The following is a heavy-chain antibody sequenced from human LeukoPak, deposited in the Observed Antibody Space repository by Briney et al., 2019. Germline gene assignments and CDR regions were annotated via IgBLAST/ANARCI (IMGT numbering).Heavy chain of an antibody. CDR1: GFTLSNYS. CDR3: AKSPSDYFGGDC. J-gene: IGHJ4*02. V-gene: IGHV3-23*01. CDR2: ISGSGGST. Sequence: GGSLRLSCAASGFTLSNYSMSWVRQAPGEGLGWVSAISGSGGSTYYADSVKGRFTISRDNSKNTLYLQMNSLRAEDTAVYYCAKSPSDYFGGDCWGQGTLVTVSS. D-gene: IGHD2-21*01.